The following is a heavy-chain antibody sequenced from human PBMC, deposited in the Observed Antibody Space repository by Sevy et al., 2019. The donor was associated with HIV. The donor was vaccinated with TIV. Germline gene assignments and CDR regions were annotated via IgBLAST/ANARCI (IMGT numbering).Heavy chain of an antibody. CDR2: MNPNSGNT. CDR3: ARASNGGNSDFAY. V-gene: IGHV1-8*01. J-gene: IGHJ4*02. Sequence: ASVKVSCKASGYTFTSYDINWVRHATGQGLEWMGWMNPNSGNTGYVQNFQGRVTMTTNTSISTAYMELSSLRSEDTAVYYCARASNGGNSDFAYWGQRTLVTVSS. D-gene: IGHD2-21*02. CDR1: GYTFTSYD.